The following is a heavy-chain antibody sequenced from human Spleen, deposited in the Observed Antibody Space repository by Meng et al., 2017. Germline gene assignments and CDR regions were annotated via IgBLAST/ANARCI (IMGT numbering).Heavy chain of an antibody. CDR2: IYYSGST. V-gene: IGHV4-39*07. D-gene: IGHD6-19*01. Sequence: SETLSLTCTVSGGSISSSSYYWGWIRQPPGKGLEWIGSIYYSGSTYYNPSLKSRVTISVDTSKNQFSLKLSSVTAADTAVYYCARVYSSGWYSKGGWYFDLWGRGTLVTVSS. CDR1: GGSISSSSYY. J-gene: IGHJ2*01. CDR3: ARVYSSGWYSKGGWYFDL.